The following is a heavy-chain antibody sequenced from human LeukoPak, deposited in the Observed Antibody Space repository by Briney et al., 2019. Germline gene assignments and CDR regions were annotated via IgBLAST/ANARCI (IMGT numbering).Heavy chain of an antibody. CDR2: IYPGVSDT. CDR3: ARHLSGGSSGPNWFDP. J-gene: IGHJ5*02. CDR1: GYSFTSYW. D-gene: IGHD6-19*01. V-gene: IGHV5-51*01. Sequence: GESLKIYCQGSGYSFTSYWIGWVRQMPGNSLEWRGIIYPGVSDTSYIPSFHGQVTISADKSISTAYLQWSSLKASDTAMYYCARHLSGGSSGPNWFDPWGEGTLVIVSS.